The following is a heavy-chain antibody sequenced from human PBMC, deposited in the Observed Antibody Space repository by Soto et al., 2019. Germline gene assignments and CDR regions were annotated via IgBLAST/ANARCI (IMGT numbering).Heavy chain of an antibody. J-gene: IGHJ6*02. V-gene: IGHV3-11*06. CDR3: ATYGMEV. Sequence: PGGSLRLSCVVSGGSFSDFYMSWIRKAPGKGLEWVSHISTDSSNTKYGDSVKGRFTVSRDNAKRSLYLQMNSLRVEDTGIYYCATYGMEVWGQGTTVTRLL. CDR2: ISTDSSNT. CDR1: GGSFSDFY.